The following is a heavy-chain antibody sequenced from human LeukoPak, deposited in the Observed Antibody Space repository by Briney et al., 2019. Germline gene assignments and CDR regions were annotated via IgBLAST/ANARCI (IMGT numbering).Heavy chain of an antibody. D-gene: IGHD3-10*01. V-gene: IGHV3-64*01. CDR2: ISSNGGST. Sequence: PGGSLRLSCAASGFTFSSYAMHWVRQAPGKGLEYVSAISSNGGSTYYANSVKGRFTISRDNSKNTLYLQMGSLRAEDMAVYYCARGLIGVRGVHMDVWGKGTTVTVSS. CDR1: GFTFSSYA. CDR3: ARGLIGVRGVHMDV. J-gene: IGHJ6*03.